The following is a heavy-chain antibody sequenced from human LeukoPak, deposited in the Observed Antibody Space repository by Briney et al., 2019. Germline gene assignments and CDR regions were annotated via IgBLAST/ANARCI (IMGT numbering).Heavy chain of an antibody. V-gene: IGHV1-3*01. D-gene: IGHD3-22*01. CDR3: ARVPLHDDSGHYYPH. J-gene: IGHJ1*01. CDR2: INGGNGNT. Sequence: ASVKVSCKTSGYTFTSYGMHWVRQAPGQSLEWMGWINGGNGNTKYSEKFQGRVTIIRDTSASTAYLELSSLRSEDTAVYYCARVPLHDDSGHYYPHWGQGTLVTVSS. CDR1: GYTFTSYG.